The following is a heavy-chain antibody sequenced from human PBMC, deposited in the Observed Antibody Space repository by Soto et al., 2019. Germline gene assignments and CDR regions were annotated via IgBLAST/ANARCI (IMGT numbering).Heavy chain of an antibody. D-gene: IGHD2-15*01. CDR1: GFTFSSYS. V-gene: IGHV3-48*01. Sequence: EVPLVESGGGLVQPGGSLRLSCAASGFTFSSYSMNWVRQAPGKGLEWVSYISSSSSTIYYADSVKGRFTISRDNAKNSLYLQMNSLRAEDTAVYYCARDLNSGLFDYWGQGTLVTVSS. CDR3: ARDLNSGLFDY. CDR2: ISSSSSTI. J-gene: IGHJ4*02.